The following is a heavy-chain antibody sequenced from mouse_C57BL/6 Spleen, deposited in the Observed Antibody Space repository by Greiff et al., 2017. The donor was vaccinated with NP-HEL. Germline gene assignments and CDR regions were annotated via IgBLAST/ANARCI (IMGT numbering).Heavy chain of an antibody. CDR1: GFTFSSYA. CDR2: ISSGGDYI. D-gene: IGHD1-1*02. CDR3: TRGGGAEGYFDY. Sequence: EVKLMESGEGLVKPGGSLKLSCAASGFTFSSYAMSWVRQTPEKRLEWVAYISSGGDYIYYADPVKGRFTISRDNARNTLYLQMSSLTSEDTAMYYCTRGGGAEGYFDYWGQGTTLTVSS. V-gene: IGHV5-9-1*02. J-gene: IGHJ2*01.